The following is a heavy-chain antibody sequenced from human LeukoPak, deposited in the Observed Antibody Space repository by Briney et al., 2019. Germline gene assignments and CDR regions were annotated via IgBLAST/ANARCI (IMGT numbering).Heavy chain of an antibody. V-gene: IGHV6-1*01. J-gene: IGHJ4*02. CDR2: TYYRSKWYN. CDR3: ATSFATTRGLAN. D-gene: IGHD4-17*01. CDR1: GDSVSSNSAA. Sequence: SQTLSLTCAISGDSVSSNSAAWNWIRQSPSRGLEWLGRTYYRSKWYNDCAVSVKSRITINPDTFKNQFSLQLNSVTPEDTAVYYCATSFATTRGLANWGQGTLVTVSS.